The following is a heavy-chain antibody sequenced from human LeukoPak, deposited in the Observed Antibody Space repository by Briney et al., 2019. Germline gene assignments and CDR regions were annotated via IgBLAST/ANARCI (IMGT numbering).Heavy chain of an antibody. CDR1: GFTFSDYY. D-gene: IGHD3-3*01. Sequence: PGGSLRLSCAASGFTFSDYYMSWIRQAPGKGLEWVSYISSSGSTIYYADSVKGRFTISRDNSKNTLYLQMNSLRAEDTAVYYCAKVLSFWSGYYASYYYYMDVWGKGTTVTVSS. CDR3: AKVLSFWSGYYASYYYYMDV. CDR2: ISSSGSTI. V-gene: IGHV3-11*01. J-gene: IGHJ6*03.